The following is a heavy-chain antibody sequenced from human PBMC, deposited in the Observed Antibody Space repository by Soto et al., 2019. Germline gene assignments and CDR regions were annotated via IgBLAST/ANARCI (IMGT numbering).Heavy chain of an antibody. CDR1: GDSITSIYH. CDR2: IYHTGTT. Sequence: SETLSLTCAVSGDSITSIYHWAWIRQPPGRGLEWVASIYHTGTTYYNPSLKSRVTISVDTSKNHFSLNLRSVTAADTAVYYCARGFRWSSGYTAHYFDYWGQGTLVTVSS. V-gene: IGHV4-38-2*01. J-gene: IGHJ4*02. CDR3: ARGFRWSSGYTAHYFDY. D-gene: IGHD3-22*01.